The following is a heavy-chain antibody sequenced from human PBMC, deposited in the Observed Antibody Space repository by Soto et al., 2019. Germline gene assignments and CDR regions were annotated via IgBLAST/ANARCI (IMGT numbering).Heavy chain of an antibody. CDR1: GFTFSSYA. J-gene: IGHJ5*02. CDR2: ISGSGGST. Sequence: EVQLLESGGGLVQPGGSLRLSCAASGFTFSSYAMSWVRQAPGKGLEWVSAISGSGGSTYYADSVKGRFTISRDNSKNTLYLQMNSLRAEDTAAYYCAYCSSTSCYESWFDPWGQGTLVTVSS. V-gene: IGHV3-23*01. D-gene: IGHD2-2*01. CDR3: AYCSSTSCYESWFDP.